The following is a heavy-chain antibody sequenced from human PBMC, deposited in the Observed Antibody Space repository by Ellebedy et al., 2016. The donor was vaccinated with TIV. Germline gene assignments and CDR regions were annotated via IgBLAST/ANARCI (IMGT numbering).Heavy chain of an antibody. CDR2: INRDGSDQ. Sequence: GGSLRLSCAASRFSFDSYWMTWVRQAPGKGLEWVANINRDGSDQYYVDSVKGRFTISRDNAKNSLYPQMNSLRAEDAAVYYCATDGSYGDYRSPTHAFVMWGQGTVVTVSS. CDR3: ATDGSYGDYRSPTHAFVM. CDR1: RFSFDSYW. D-gene: IGHD4-17*01. V-gene: IGHV3-7*01. J-gene: IGHJ3*02.